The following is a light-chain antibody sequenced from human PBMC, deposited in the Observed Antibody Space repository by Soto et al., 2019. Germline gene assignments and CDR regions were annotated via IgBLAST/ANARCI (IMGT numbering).Light chain of an antibody. V-gene: IGLV2-14*01. CDR1: SSDVGGYSY. CDR2: DVS. Sequence: QSVLTQPASVSGSPGQSIDISCTGTSSDVGGYSYVSWYQQQPGKAPKLVISDVSNRPSGVSDRFSGSKSGNTASLTISGLQTEDEADYYCASYTTSSTYVFGTGTKVTVL. J-gene: IGLJ1*01. CDR3: ASYTTSSTYV.